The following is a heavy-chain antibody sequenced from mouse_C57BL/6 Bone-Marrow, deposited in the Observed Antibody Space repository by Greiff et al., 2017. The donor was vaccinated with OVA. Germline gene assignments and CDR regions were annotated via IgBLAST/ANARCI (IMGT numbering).Heavy chain of an antibody. CDR2: IYPGSGST. CDR1: GYTFTSYW. Sequence: QVQLQQPGAELVKPGASVKMSCKASGYTFTSYWITWVKQRPGQGLEWIGDIYPGSGSTNYNEKFTSKATLTVDTSSSTAYMQLSSLTSEDSTVYYCARNLYYYAMDYWGQGTSVTVSS. D-gene: IGHD5-1*01. V-gene: IGHV1-55*01. CDR3: ARNLYYYAMDY. J-gene: IGHJ4*01.